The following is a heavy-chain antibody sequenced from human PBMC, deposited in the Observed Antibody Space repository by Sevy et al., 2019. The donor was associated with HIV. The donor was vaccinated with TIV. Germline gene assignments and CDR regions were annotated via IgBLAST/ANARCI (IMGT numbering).Heavy chain of an antibody. D-gene: IGHD1-26*01. CDR2: ISSDATSI. V-gene: IGHV3-48*03. Sequence: GGSLRLSCAASGFAFSSYDIHWVRQAPGKGLDWISFISSDATSINYADSVKGRFTISRDNVKTSLYLQMNSLRAEDTAVYYCARDLPPSATIVPHFDYWGQCALVTVSS. J-gene: IGHJ4*02. CDR1: GFAFSSYD. CDR3: ARDLPPSATIVPHFDY.